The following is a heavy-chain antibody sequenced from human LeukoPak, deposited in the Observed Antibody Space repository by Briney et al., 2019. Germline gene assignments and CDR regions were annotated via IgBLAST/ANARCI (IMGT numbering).Heavy chain of an antibody. CDR1: GGTFSSYA. Sequence: ASVKVSCKASGGTFSSYAISWVRQAPGQGLEWMGGIIPIFGTANYAQKFQGRVTITTDESTSTAYMELSSLRSEDTAVYYCARGTPDYGDSTGDFDYWGQGTLVTVSS. V-gene: IGHV1-69*05. D-gene: IGHD4-17*01. J-gene: IGHJ4*02. CDR3: ARGTPDYGDSTGDFDY. CDR2: IIPIFGTA.